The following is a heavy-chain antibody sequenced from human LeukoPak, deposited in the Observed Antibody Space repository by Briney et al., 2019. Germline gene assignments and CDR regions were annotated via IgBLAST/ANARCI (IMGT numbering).Heavy chain of an antibody. Sequence: GGSLRLSCTASGFTFGDYAMSWFRQAPGKGLEWVGFIRSKAYGGTTEYAASVKGRFTISRDDSKSIAYLQMNSLKTEDTAVYYCTRDKNYYGSGRYDYWGQGTLVTVSS. V-gene: IGHV3-49*03. J-gene: IGHJ4*02. D-gene: IGHD3-10*01. CDR2: IRSKAYGGTT. CDR3: TRDKNYYGSGRYDY. CDR1: GFTFGDYA.